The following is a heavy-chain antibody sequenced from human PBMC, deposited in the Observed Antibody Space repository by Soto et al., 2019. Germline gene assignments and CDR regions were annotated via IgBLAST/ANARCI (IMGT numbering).Heavy chain of an antibody. CDR1: GGSISSGGYY. V-gene: IGHV4-30-4*08. CDR3: ARAIVVTIGGMDV. D-gene: IGHD5-12*01. CDR2: IYYSGST. Sequence: PSETLSLTCTVSGGSISSGGYYWSWIRQHPGKGLEWIGYIYYSGSTYFNPSLKSRVTISKDTSRNQFSLRLSSVTAADTAVYYCARAIVVTIGGMDVWGQGTTVTVSS. J-gene: IGHJ6*02.